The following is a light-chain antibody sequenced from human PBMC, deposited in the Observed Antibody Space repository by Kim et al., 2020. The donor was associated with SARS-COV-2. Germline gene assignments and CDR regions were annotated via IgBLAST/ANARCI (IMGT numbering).Light chain of an antibody. CDR1: QSISTW. V-gene: IGKV1-5*03. J-gene: IGKJ4*01. Sequence: ASVGERVPITCRARQSISTWLAWYQQKPGKAPKLLIYKASSLESGVPSRFSGSGSGTEFPLTINSLQPDDFATYYCQQYENTLSNFGGGTKVDIK. CDR3: QQYENTLSN. CDR2: KAS.